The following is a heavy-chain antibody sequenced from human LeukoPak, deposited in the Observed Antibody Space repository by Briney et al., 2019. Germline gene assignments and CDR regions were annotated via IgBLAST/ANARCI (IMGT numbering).Heavy chain of an antibody. CDR2: ISGSGGST. CDR1: GFTFSNAW. V-gene: IGHV3-23*01. J-gene: IGHJ6*03. CDR3: AKRRGLELLYYYYMDV. Sequence: GGSLRLSCAASGFTFSNAWMSWVRQAPGKGLEWVSVISGSGGSTYYADSVKGRFTISRDNSKNTLYLQMNSLRAEDTAVYYCAKRRGLELLYYYYMDVWGKGTTVTVSS. D-gene: IGHD1-7*01.